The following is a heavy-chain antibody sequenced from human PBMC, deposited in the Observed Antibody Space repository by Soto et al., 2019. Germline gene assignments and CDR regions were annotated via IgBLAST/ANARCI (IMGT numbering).Heavy chain of an antibody. V-gene: IGHV1-18*01. D-gene: IGHD4-17*01. CDR2: ISAYNGNT. Sequence: QVQLVQSGAEVKKPGASVKVSCKASGYTFTSYGISWVRQAPGQGLEWMGWISAYNGNTNYAQKLQGRVTMTTDQLTSRAYMELRIQRSDDTAVYYCARKTVTNDPYYGDGMDVWGQGTTVPVSS. CDR1: GYTFTSYG. J-gene: IGHJ6*02. CDR3: ARKTVTNDPYYGDGMDV.